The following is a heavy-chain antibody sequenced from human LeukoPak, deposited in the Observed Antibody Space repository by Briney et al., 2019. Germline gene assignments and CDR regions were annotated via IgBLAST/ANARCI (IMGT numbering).Heavy chain of an antibody. J-gene: IGHJ3*02. CDR3: ANSWMEWLSEDAFDI. CDR2: IRYDGSSK. CDR1: GFTFSSYG. V-gene: IGHV3-30*02. Sequence: GGSLRLSCAASGFTFSSYGMHWVRQAPGKGLEWVAFIRYDGSSKYYADSVKGRFTISRDNSKNTLYLQMNSLRAEDTAVYYCANSWMEWLSEDAFDIWGQGTMVTVSS. D-gene: IGHD3-3*01.